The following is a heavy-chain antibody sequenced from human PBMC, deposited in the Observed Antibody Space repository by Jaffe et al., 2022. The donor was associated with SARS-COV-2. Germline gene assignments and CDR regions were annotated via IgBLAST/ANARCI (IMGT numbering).Heavy chain of an antibody. V-gene: IGHV4-59*01. CDR1: GGSISSYY. CDR2: IYYSGST. Sequence: QVQLQESGPGLVKPSETLSLTCTVSGGSISSYYWSWIRQPPGKGLEWIGYIYYSGSTNYNPSLKSRVTISVDTSKNQFSLKLSSVTAADTAVYYCARAAMVRDLTWFDPWGQGTLVTVSS. CDR3: ARAAMVRDLTWFDP. J-gene: IGHJ5*02. D-gene: IGHD3-10*01.